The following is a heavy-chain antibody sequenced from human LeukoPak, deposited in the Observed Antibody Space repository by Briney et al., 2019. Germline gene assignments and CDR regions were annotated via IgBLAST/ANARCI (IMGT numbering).Heavy chain of an antibody. D-gene: IGHD7-27*01. Sequence: GGSLRLSCSASGFTFRNSAMTWVRQAPGKGLEWVSSISAGGSNTNHADSVKGRFTISRDNSKSTLYLQMNSLRVEDTAIYYCANALSVPNWDRTPFDFWGQGTLVTVPS. CDR3: ANALSVPNWDRTPFDF. V-gene: IGHV3-23*01. CDR2: ISAGGSNT. CDR1: GFTFRNSA. J-gene: IGHJ4*02.